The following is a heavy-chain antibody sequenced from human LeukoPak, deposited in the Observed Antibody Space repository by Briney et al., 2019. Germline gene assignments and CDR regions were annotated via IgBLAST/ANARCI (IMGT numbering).Heavy chain of an antibody. J-gene: IGHJ4*02. CDR2: IYYNGST. CDR3: ARVSRGYSYVDN. V-gene: IGHV4-39*07. CDR1: GGSISISNYY. Sequence: SETLSLTCSVSGGSISISNYYWGWIRQSPGKGLEWIGSIYYNGSTYYNPSLKSRVTISVDTSKNQFSLKLSSVTAADTAVYYCARVSRGYSYVDNWGQGTLVTVSS. D-gene: IGHD5-18*01.